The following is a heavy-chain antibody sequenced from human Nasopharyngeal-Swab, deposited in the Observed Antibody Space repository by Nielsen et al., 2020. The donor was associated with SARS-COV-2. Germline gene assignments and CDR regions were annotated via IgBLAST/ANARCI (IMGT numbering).Heavy chain of an antibody. V-gene: IGHV1-8*01. CDR3: ARRRPSWYCSSTSCSPEDY. J-gene: IGHJ4*02. CDR2: MNPNSGNT. D-gene: IGHD2-2*01. Sequence: WVRQAPGQGLEWMGWMNPNSGNTGYAQKFQGRVTMTGNTSISTAYMELSSLRSEDTAVYYCARRRPSWYCSSTSCSPEDYWGQGTLVTVSS.